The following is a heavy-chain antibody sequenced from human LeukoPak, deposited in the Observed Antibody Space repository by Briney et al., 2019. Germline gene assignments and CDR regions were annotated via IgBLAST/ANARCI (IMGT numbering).Heavy chain of an antibody. D-gene: IGHD4-17*01. J-gene: IGHJ4*02. CDR2: IYYRGST. Sequence: SETLSLTCTVSGDSISSNSYYWGWIRQPPGKGLEWIGSIYYRGSTYYNPSLKSRVTISVDTSKNQFSLELSSVTAADTAVYCCARDTVLNYFDYWGQGTLVTVSS. V-gene: IGHV4-39*02. CDR3: ARDTVLNYFDY. CDR1: GDSISSNSYY.